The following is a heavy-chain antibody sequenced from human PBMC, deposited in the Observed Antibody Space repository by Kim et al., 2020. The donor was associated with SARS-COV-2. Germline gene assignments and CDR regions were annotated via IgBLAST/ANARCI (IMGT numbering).Heavy chain of an antibody. J-gene: IGHJ4*02. D-gene: IGHD3-3*01. V-gene: IGHV1-18*04. CDR3: ARYSQLFLVIDY. CDR1: GYTFTNYH. CDR2: ISPFNGNT. Sequence: ASVKVSCKASGYTFTNYHISWVRQAPGQGLEWMGWISPFNGNTHYAQKLQGRVTMTTDTSTSTVYMELRSLTSDDTAVYYCARYSQLFLVIDYWGQGTLVTVSS.